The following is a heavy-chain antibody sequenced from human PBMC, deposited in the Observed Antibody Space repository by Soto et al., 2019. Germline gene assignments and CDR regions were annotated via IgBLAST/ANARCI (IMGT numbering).Heavy chain of an antibody. CDR1: GFTFSSYG. J-gene: IGHJ6*02. V-gene: IGHV3-30*18. CDR3: AKDGAAGFTVRGRMDV. CDR2: ISYDGSNK. Sequence: GGSLRLSCAASGFTFSSYGMHWVRQAPGKGLEWVAVISYDGSNKYYADSVKGRFTISRDNSKNTLYLQMNSLRAEDTAVYYCAKDGAAGFTVRGRMDVWGQGTTVTVSS. D-gene: IGHD3-10*01.